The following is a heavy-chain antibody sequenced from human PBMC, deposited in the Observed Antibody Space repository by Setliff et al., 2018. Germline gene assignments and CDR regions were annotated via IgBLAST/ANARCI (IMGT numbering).Heavy chain of an antibody. V-gene: IGHV3-23*01. CDR2: ISASGDTT. CDR1: GYTSSSYA. Sequence: PGGSLRLSCAASGYTSSSYAMTWVRQALGKGLEWVSIISASGDTTYYADSVKGRFTISRDNSKNTLYLQMNSLRAEDTAVYYCCSGSYLFVYWGQGSLVTVSS. D-gene: IGHD1-26*01. J-gene: IGHJ4*02. CDR3: CSGSYLFVY.